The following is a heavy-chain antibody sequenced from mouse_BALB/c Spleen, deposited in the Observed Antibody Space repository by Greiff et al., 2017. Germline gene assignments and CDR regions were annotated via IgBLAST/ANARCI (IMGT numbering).Heavy chain of an antibody. J-gene: IGHJ4*01. CDR2: IRNKANGYTT. CDR3: ASDPGYYGRPLMDY. Sequence: EVKLVESGGGLVQPGGSLRLSCATSGFTFTDYYMSWVRQPPGKALEWLGFIRNKANGYTTEYSASVKGRFTISRDNSQSILYLQMNTLRAEDSATYYCASDPGYYGRPLMDYWGQGTSVTVSS. D-gene: IGHD1-1*01. CDR1: GFTFTDYY. V-gene: IGHV7-3*02.